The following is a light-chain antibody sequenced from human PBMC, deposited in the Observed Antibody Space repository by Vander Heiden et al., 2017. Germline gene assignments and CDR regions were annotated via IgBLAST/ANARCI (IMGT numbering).Light chain of an antibody. CDR1: QSISSY. J-gene: IGKJ3*01. V-gene: IGKV1-39*01. CDR2: AAS. CDR3: QQSDSTPT. Sequence: DIQMTQSPSSLSASVGDRVTITCRASQSISSYLNWYQQKPGKAPKLLIYAASSLQSGVPSRFSGSGSGTDFTLTISSLQPEDVATYYCQQSDSTPTFGPGTKVDIK.